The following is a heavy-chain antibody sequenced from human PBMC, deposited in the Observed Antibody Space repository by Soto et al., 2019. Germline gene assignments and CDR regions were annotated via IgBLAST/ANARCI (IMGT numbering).Heavy chain of an antibody. CDR1: GFTFSDYY. V-gene: IGHV3-11*06. J-gene: IGHJ6*02. CDR3: ARALEYCSSTSCYTDYYYGMDV. CDR2: ISSSSSYT. Sequence: GGSLRLSCAASGFTFSDYYMSWIRQAPGKGLEWVSYISSSSSYTNYADSVKGRFTISRDNAKNSLYLQMNSLRAEDTAVYYCARALEYCSSTSCYTDYYYGMDVWGQGTTVTVSS. D-gene: IGHD2-2*02.